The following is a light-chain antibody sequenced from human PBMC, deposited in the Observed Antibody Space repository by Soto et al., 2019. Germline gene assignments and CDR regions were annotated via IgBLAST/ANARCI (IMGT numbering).Light chain of an antibody. CDR1: SSDVGSYNL. CDR2: EGS. Sequence: QSALTQPASVSGSPGQSITISCTGTSSDVGSYNLVSCYQQHPGKAPKLMIYEGSKRPSGVSNRFSGSKSGNTASLTISGLQAEDEADYYCCSYADSSTYVFGTGTKLTVL. J-gene: IGLJ1*01. CDR3: CSYADSSTYV. V-gene: IGLV2-23*01.